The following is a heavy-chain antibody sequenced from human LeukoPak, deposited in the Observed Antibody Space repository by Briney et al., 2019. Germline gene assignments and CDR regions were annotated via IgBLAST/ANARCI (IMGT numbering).Heavy chain of an antibody. CDR3: AREIRVTMIVVVKRGAFDI. CDR1: GYTFTSYD. J-gene: IGHJ3*02. V-gene: IGHV1-46*01. D-gene: IGHD3-22*01. CDR2: INPSGGST. Sequence: GASVKVSCKASGYTFTSYDINWVRQAPGQGLEWMGIINPSGGSTSYAQKFQGRVTMTRDMSTSTVYMELSSLRSEDTAVYYCAREIRVTMIVVVKRGAFDIWGQGTMVTVSS.